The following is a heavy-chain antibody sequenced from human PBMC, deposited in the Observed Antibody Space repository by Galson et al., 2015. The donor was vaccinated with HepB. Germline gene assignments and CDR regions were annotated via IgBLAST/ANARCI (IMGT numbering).Heavy chain of an antibody. CDR3: AIDGDPQYLSNDAFDI. D-gene: IGHD7-27*01. V-gene: IGHV1-24*01. J-gene: IGHJ3*02. Sequence: SVKVSCKVSGYILTDISMHWVRQAPGKGLEWMGGFDPEDGETIYAQKFQGRVTMTEDTSINTAYMELSSLRSEDTAVYYCAIDGDPQYLSNDAFDIWGQGTMVTVSS. CDR1: GYILTDIS. CDR2: FDPEDGET.